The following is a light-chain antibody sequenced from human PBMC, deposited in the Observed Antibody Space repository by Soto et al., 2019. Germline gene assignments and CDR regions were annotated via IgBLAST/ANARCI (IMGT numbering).Light chain of an antibody. CDR2: AAS. V-gene: IGKV3-20*01. Sequence: EIVLTQSPGPLSLSPGERATLSCRASQSISSTYLAWYRQKPGQAPRLLIYAASSRATGIPDRFSGSGSGTDFTLTISRLEPEDFAVYYCQQYYASSWTFGQGTRVEIK. J-gene: IGKJ1*01. CDR1: QSISSTY. CDR3: QQYYASSWT.